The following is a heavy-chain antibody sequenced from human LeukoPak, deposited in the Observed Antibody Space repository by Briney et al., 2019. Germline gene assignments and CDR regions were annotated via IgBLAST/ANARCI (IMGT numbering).Heavy chain of an antibody. J-gene: IGHJ3*02. CDR1: GFTFSSYA. CDR3: VGARSTPCLLRGVVFDI. V-gene: IGHV3-74*01. Sequence: PGGSLRLSCAASGFTFSSYAMHWVRQAPGKGLVWVARITSDGSSTSYADFVKGRFTISRDNDKNTLYLQMNSLRAEDTAVHYWVGARSTPCLLRGVVFDIWGKGKMVTVS. CDR2: ITSDGSST. D-gene: IGHD3-22*01.